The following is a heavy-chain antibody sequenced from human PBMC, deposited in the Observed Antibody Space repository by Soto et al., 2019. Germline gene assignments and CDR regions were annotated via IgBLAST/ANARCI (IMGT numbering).Heavy chain of an antibody. V-gene: IGHV1-69*19. CDR3: ARDETVIRGVIKRGGGLDL. J-gene: IGHJ6*02. CDR2: IIPLFGST. D-gene: IGHD3-10*01. CDR1: GATFTKYA. Sequence: DLEQSGAEVKMPGSSVTVSCKAYGATFTKYAFNWVRQAPGQGLEWMGGIIPLFGSTNYAERFQGRLTVTTNESTSTVFMELSSLTSDDTAIYYCARDETVIRGVIKRGGGLDLWGQGTNVIVSS.